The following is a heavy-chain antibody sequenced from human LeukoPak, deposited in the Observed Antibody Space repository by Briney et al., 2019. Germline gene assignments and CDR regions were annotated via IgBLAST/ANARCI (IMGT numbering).Heavy chain of an antibody. V-gene: IGHV4-30-2*01. CDR2: IYHSGST. D-gene: IGHD2-15*01. CDR3: ARGIKVAWFDP. J-gene: IGHJ5*02. CDR1: GGSISSGGYY. Sequence: SETLSLTCTVSGGSISSGGYYWSWIRQPPGKGLEWIGYIYHSGSTYYNPSLKSRVTISVDRSKNQFSLKLSSVTAADTAVYYCARGIKVAWFDPWGQGTLVTVSS.